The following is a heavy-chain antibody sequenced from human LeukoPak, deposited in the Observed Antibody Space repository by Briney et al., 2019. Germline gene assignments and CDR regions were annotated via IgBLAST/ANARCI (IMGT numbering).Heavy chain of an antibody. D-gene: IGHD3-3*01. CDR2: IYTSGST. V-gene: IGHV4-4*07. Sequence: SETLSLTCTVSGGSISSYYWSWIRQPAGKGLEWIGRIYTSGSTNYNPSLKSRVTISVDTSKNQFSLKLSSVTAADTAVYYCARASEYYDFWSGHPRWFDPWGQGTLVTVSS. CDR1: GGSISSYY. CDR3: ARASEYYDFWSGHPRWFDP. J-gene: IGHJ5*02.